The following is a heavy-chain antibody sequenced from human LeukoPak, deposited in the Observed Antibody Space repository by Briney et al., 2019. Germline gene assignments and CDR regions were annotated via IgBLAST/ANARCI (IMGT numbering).Heavy chain of an antibody. CDR3: ARDYAYGGTRQGFDP. CDR2: IKQDGSEK. D-gene: IGHD4-23*01. J-gene: IGHJ5*02. CDR1: GFTFSSYW. V-gene: IGHV3-7*01. Sequence: PGGSLRLSCAASGFTFSSYWMSWVRQAPGKGLEWVANIKQDGSEKYYVDSVKGRFTISRDNAKNSLYLQMNSLRAEDTAVYYCARDYAYGGTRQGFDPWGQGTLVTVSS.